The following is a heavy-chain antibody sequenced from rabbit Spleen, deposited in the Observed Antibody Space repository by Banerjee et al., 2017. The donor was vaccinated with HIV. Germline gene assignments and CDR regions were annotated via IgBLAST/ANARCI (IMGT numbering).Heavy chain of an antibody. Sequence: QEQLEESGGDLVKPEGSLTLTCTASGFSFSDIYWICWVRQAPGKGLEWIACILGGSSASAAYATWAKGRFTISKTSSTTVTLQMTSLTAADTATYFCARDTGSSFSSYGMDLWGPGTLVTVS. V-gene: IGHV1S45*01. J-gene: IGHJ6*01. CDR1: GFSFSDIYW. CDR2: ILGGSSASA. D-gene: IGHD8-1*01. CDR3: ARDTGSSFSSYGMDL.